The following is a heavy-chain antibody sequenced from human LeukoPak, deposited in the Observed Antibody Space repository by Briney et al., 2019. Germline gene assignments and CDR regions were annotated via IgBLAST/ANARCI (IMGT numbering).Heavy chain of an antibody. J-gene: IGHJ1*01. CDR2: FSSTGGTT. Sequence: PGGTLRLSCAASGITFSSYGMSWVRRAPGKGLEWVSSFSSTGGTTYYADSVKGRFTISRDNSKNTLYLQMNGLRAEDTAVYYCAKDHLYYGGNSEYFQHWGQGTLVTVSS. CDR1: GITFSSYG. D-gene: IGHD4-23*01. V-gene: IGHV3-23*01. CDR3: AKDHLYYGGNSEYFQH.